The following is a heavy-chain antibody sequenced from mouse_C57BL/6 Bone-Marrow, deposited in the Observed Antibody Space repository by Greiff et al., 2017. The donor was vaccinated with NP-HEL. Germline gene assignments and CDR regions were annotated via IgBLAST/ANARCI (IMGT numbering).Heavy chain of an antibody. Sequence: EVKVVESGGGLVKPGGSLKLSCAASGFTFSSYAMSWVRQTPEKRLEWVATISDGGSYTYYPDNVKGRFTISRDNAKNNLYLQMSHLKSEDTAMYYCARDGNYYWYFDVWGTGTTVTVSS. V-gene: IGHV5-4*01. CDR3: ARDGNYYWYFDV. D-gene: IGHD2-1*01. J-gene: IGHJ1*03. CDR1: GFTFSSYA. CDR2: ISDGGSYT.